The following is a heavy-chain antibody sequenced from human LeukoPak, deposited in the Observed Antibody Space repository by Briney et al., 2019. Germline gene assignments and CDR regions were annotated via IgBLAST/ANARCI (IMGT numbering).Heavy chain of an antibody. Sequence: GGSLRLSCAASGFTVSSNYMSWVRQAPGKGLEWVANIKQDGSEKYYVDSVKGRFTISRDNAKNSLYLQMNSLRAEDTAVYYCARDLGEPTPIDAFDIWGQGTMVTVSS. J-gene: IGHJ3*02. D-gene: IGHD3-16*01. CDR1: GFTVSSNY. V-gene: IGHV3-7*01. CDR2: IKQDGSEK. CDR3: ARDLGEPTPIDAFDI.